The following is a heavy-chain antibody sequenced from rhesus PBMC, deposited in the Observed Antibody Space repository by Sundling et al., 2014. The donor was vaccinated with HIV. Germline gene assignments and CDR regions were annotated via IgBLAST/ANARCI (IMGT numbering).Heavy chain of an antibody. V-gene: IGHV3S42*01. J-gene: IGHJ4*01. Sequence: EVQLVETGGGLVQPGGSLKLSCAASGFTFSSYGMSWVRQAPGKGLEWVSAINSGGGSTYYADSVKGRFTISRDNSKNTLSLQMNSLRAEDTAVYYCAKDLCSGGVCYTVPYYWGQGVLVTVSS. D-gene: IGHD2-39*02. CDR1: GFTFSSYG. CDR2: INSGGGST. CDR3: AKDLCSGGVCYTVPYY.